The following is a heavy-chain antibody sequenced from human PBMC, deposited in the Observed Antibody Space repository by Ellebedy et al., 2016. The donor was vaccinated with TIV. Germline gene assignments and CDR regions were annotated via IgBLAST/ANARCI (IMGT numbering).Heavy chain of an antibody. V-gene: IGHV3-23*01. CDR1: GITFSSYS. CDR3: AKGRWDNSWYHPDY. D-gene: IGHD6-13*01. Sequence: GESLKISXAASGITFSSYSMSWVRQAPGRGLEWVSTISGTGGSTYYADSVKGRFTISRDNSKNMLYLQMNSLRAEDTAVYYCAKGRWDNSWYHPDYWGQGTLVTVSS. J-gene: IGHJ4*02. CDR2: ISGTGGST.